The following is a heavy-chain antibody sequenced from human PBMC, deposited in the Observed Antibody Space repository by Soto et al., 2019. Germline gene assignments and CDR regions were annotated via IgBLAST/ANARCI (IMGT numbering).Heavy chain of an antibody. Sequence: SETLSLTCNVPNGSLSFYYWSWIRQPPGKELEWIGNIYYRGTTNYNPSLQGRVTMSIDTSKNQFSLMLTSVTAADTAVYYCTRVATAVPSWGRGVLVTVSS. CDR1: NGSLSFYY. D-gene: IGHD5-18*01. V-gene: IGHV4-59*12. CDR2: IYYRGTT. CDR3: TRVATAVPS. J-gene: IGHJ5*02.